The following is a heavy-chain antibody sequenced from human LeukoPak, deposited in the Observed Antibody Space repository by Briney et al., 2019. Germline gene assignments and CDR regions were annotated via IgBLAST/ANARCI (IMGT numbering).Heavy chain of an antibody. V-gene: IGHV3-66*01. CDR2: IYSGGST. CDR3: ARVVNTAMGDY. Sequence: GGSLRLSCAASGFTVSSNYMSWVRQAPGKGLEWVSVIYSGGSTYYADSVKGRFTISRDNSKNTLYLQMNSLRAEDTAVYYCARVVNTAMGDYWGQGTLVTVSS. CDR1: GFTVSSNY. J-gene: IGHJ4*02. D-gene: IGHD5-18*01.